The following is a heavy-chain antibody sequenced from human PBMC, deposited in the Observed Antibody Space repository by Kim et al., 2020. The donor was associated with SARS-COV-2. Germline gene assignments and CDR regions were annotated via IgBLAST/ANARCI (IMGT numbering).Heavy chain of an antibody. V-gene: IGHV4-61*01. Sequence: SETLSLTCTVSGGSVSSGSYYWSWIRQPPGKGLEWIGYIYYSGSTNYNPSLKSRVTISVDTSKNQFSLKLSTVTAADTAVYYCAREWGGWGQQLLYGNWVDPWGQGTLVTVSS. J-gene: IGHJ5*02. CDR1: GGSVSSGSYY. D-gene: IGHD6-13*01. CDR2: IYYSGST. CDR3: AREWGGWGQQLLYGNWVDP.